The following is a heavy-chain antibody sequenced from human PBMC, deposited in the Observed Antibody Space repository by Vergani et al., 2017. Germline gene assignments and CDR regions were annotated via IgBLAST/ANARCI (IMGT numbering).Heavy chain of an antibody. D-gene: IGHD3-10*01. J-gene: IGHJ4*02. V-gene: IGHV5-51*01. Sequence: EVRLVQSGPEVKKPGESVKISCETSGYTFTNYWVAWVRQRPGKGLEWMGLIFPGDADTRYSPSFEGQVTISADTSTSTAYVQWPSLKASDTAVYFCARLPRGLRGMSLEYWGQGPLVTVSS. CDR3: ARLPRGLRGMSLEY. CDR2: IFPGDADT. CDR1: GYTFTNYW.